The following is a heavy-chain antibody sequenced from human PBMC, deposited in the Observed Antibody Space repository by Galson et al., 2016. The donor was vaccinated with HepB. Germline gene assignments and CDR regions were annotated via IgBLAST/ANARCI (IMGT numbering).Heavy chain of an antibody. D-gene: IGHD4-17*01. Sequence: SVKVSCKASGYTLTSYDISWVRQATGQGLEWMGWMNPNSGNTGFAQKFQGRVTMTRSISLSTAYLEVSSLTSEDTAVYYCVRGRYGDYDVGFDYWGQGTPVTVSS. V-gene: IGHV1-8*01. CDR1: GYTLTSYD. CDR3: VRGRYGDYDVGFDY. CDR2: MNPNSGNT. J-gene: IGHJ4*02.